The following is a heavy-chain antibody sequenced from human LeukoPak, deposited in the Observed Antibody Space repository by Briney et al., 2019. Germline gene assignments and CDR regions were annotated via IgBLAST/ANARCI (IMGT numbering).Heavy chain of an antibody. D-gene: IGHD5-24*01. CDR3: ASLMATNNFDY. J-gene: IGHJ4*02. Sequence: SVKVSCKASGGTFSSYAISWVRQAPGQGLELMGRIIPILGIATYAQKFQGRVTITADKSTSTAYMELSSLRSEDTAVYYCASLMATNNFDYWGQGTLVTVP. V-gene: IGHV1-69*04. CDR1: GGTFSSYA. CDR2: IIPILGIA.